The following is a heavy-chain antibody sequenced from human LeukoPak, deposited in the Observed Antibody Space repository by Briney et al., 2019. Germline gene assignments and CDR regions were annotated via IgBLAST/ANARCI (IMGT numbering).Heavy chain of an antibody. J-gene: IGHJ6*03. CDR3: ASYYYDSRPHYYYYYMDV. V-gene: IGHV1-69*05. CDR2: IIPIFGTA. Sequence: GASVKVSCKASGGTFSSYAISWVRQAPGQGLEWMGGIIPIFGTANYAQKFQGRVTITTDESTSTAYMELSSLRSEDTAVYYCASYYYDSRPHYYYYYMDVWGKGTTVTVSS. D-gene: IGHD3-22*01. CDR1: GGTFSSYA.